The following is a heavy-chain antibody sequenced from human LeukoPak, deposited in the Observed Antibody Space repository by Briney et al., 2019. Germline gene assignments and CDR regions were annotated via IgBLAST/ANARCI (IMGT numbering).Heavy chain of an antibody. J-gene: IGHJ3*02. CDR1: GYTFTSYG. Sequence: GASVKVSCKASGYTFTSYGISWVRQAPGQGLEWMGWISAYNGNTNYAQKLQGRVTMTTDTSTSTAYMELRSLRSDDTAVYYCARDPLHYCYDSSGYYSIGAAFDIWGQGTMVTVSS. V-gene: IGHV1-18*01. D-gene: IGHD3-22*01. CDR3: ARDPLHYCYDSSGYYSIGAAFDI. CDR2: ISAYNGNT.